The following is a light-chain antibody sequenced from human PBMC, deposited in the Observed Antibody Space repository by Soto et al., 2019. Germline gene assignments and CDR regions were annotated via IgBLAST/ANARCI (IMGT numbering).Light chain of an antibody. J-gene: IGLJ3*02. Sequence: QSALTQPASVPGSPGQSITISCTGTSSDVGSYNLVSWYQQHPGKAPKPMIYEGSKRPSGVSNRFSGSKSGNTASLTISGLQAEDEADYYCCSYAGSSTWVFGGGTKLTVL. CDR2: EGS. CDR1: SSDVGSYNL. V-gene: IGLV2-23*01. CDR3: CSYAGSSTWV.